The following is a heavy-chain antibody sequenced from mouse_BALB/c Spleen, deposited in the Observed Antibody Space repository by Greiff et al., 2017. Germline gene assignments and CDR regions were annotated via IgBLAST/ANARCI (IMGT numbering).Heavy chain of an antibody. J-gene: IGHJ3*01. V-gene: IGHV5-4*02. CDR2: ISDGGSYT. Sequence: DVKLVESGGGLVKPGGSLKLSCAASGFTFSDYYMYWVRQTPEKRLEWVATISDGGSYTYYPDSVKGRFTISRDNAKNNLYLQMSSLKSEDTAMYYCARKGFAYWGQGTLVTVSA. CDR3: ARKGFAY. CDR1: GFTFSDYY.